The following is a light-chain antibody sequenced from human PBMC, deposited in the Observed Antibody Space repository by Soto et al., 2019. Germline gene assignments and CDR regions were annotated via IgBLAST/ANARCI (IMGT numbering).Light chain of an antibody. V-gene: IGKV3-20*01. CDR3: QQYSRLPRT. J-gene: IGKJ1*01. CDR1: QSVSNDF. CDR2: GAS. Sequence: EIVLTQSPGTLSLSPGERATLSYRASQSVSNDFLAWYQQRPGQAPRLLMYGASSRATGIPDRFSGSGSGADFSLTISGLEPEDFAVYYCQQYSRLPRTFGQGTKVEIK.